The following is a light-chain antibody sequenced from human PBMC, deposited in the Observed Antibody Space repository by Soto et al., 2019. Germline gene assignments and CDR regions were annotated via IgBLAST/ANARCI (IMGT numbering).Light chain of an antibody. V-gene: IGKV1-5*03. J-gene: IGKJ2*01. CDR1: QSISTW. Sequence: DIQMTQSPSTLSASVGDRVTITCRASQSISTWLAWYQQKPGKAPNLLIYKASTLESGVPPRFSGGGSGTEVTLIISILQPDDFATYYCQHYNSYSVTFGQGTKLVI. CDR2: KAS. CDR3: QHYNSYSVT.